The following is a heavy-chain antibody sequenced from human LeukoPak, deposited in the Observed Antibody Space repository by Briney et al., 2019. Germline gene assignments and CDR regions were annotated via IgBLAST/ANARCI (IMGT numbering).Heavy chain of an antibody. V-gene: IGHV3-30*18. CDR3: AKGMGSAGGLYYFDY. J-gene: IGHJ4*02. D-gene: IGHD3-16*01. CDR1: GFTFSSYG. Sequence: GRSLRLSCAPSGFTFSSYGMHWVRQAPGKGLEWVAVISYDGSNKYYADSVKGRFTISRDNSKNTLYLQMNSLRAEDTAVYYCAKGMGSAGGLYYFDYWGQGTLVTVSS. CDR2: ISYDGSNK.